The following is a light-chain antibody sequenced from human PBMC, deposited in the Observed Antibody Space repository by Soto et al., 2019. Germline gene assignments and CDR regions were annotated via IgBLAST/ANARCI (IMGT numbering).Light chain of an antibody. V-gene: IGKV3-11*01. CDR2: DAS. CDR1: QSIGST. Sequence: EVVLTQSPAILSLSPGERATLSCRASQSIGSTLAWYQPRSGQAPRLLIYDASSRATGIPGRISGSGSGTDFTLTRSSLEVEDFAVQYCQHRGNWPAFGGGTKVELK. CDR3: QHRGNWPA. J-gene: IGKJ4*01.